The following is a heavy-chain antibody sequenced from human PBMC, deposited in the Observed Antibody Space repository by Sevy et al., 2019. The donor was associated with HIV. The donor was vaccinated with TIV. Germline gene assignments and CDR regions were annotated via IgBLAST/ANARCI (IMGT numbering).Heavy chain of an antibody. D-gene: IGHD5-18*01. CDR1: GCSISSNY. CDR3: ARSSGYGYGDFDY. CDR2: IYSSGSS. V-gene: IGHV4-59*01. Sequence: SETLSLTCTVSGCSISSNYWSWIRQPPGKGLEWVGDIYSSGSSYNPSLKSPVSISMDKSKSQFSLKLKCVTAADTAVYYCARSSGYGYGDFDYWGQGTLVTVSS. J-gene: IGHJ4*02.